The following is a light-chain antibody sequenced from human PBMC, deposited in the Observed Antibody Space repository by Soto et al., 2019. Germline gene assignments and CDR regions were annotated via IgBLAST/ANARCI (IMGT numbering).Light chain of an antibody. CDR1: QRVSNSY. CDR2: GAS. CDR3: HRYGGSPPFT. Sequence: EIVLTQSPGTLSLSPGETATLSCRASQRVSNSYLAWYQKKPGQAPRLLIYGASSRAAGIPDRFSGSGSGPDFTLTISRLEPEDFAVYCCHRYGGSPPFTFCQGTKVEI. J-gene: IGKJ2*01. V-gene: IGKV3-20*01.